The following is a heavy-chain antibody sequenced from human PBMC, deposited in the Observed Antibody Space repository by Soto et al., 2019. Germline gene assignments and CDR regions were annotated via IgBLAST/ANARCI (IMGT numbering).Heavy chain of an antibody. CDR3: ARNLRRYYDIFTGYGRGYNWFDP. Sequence: SETLSLTCAVYGGSFSGYYWSWIRQPPGKGLEWIGEINHSGSTNYNPSLKSRVTISVDTSKNQFSLKLSSVTAADTAVYYCARNLRRYYDIFTGYGRGYNWFDPWGQGTLVTVSS. V-gene: IGHV4-34*01. CDR1: GGSFSGYY. J-gene: IGHJ5*02. D-gene: IGHD3-9*01. CDR2: INHSGST.